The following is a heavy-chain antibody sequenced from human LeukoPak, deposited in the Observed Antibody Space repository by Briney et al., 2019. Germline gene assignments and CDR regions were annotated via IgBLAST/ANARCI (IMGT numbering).Heavy chain of an antibody. V-gene: IGHV4-39*01. CDR3: ARRKDEVTATFDY. Sequence: PSETLSLTCTVSGGSVSSSLYYWGCIRQPPGKGLEWIGNIFSSGTTYYNQSLRSRVTISVDTSKNQFSLKVRSVTAADTAVYYCARRKDEVTATFDYRGQGILVTVS. CDR1: GGSVSSSLYY. D-gene: IGHD2-21*02. J-gene: IGHJ4*02. CDR2: IFSSGTT.